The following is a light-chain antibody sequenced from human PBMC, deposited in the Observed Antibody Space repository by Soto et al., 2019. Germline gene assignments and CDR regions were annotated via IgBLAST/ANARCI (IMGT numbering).Light chain of an antibody. V-gene: IGKV3-20*01. J-gene: IGKJ1*01. CDR1: QSVTSRY. CDR2: GAS. CDR3: QQYGSSPGT. Sequence: LTQFLGTVASSHVERHTLSCRASQSVTSRYLAWYQQKPGQARRLLIFGASIRDTGIPDRFSGSGSGTDFTLTISRLESEDFAVYYCQQYGSSPGTFGQGTKV.